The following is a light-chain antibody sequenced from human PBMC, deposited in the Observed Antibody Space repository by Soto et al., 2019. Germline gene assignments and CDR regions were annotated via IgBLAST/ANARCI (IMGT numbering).Light chain of an antibody. J-gene: IGKJ5*01. Sequence: DIQITQSPPTLSSCLLDIVTITCRASQNIRSWLAGYQQKPGKAPKLLIYAASNLQSGVPSRFSGSGSGTDFTLTISSLQPEDFATYYCEQVNSFPITYGQGTRLEIK. CDR3: EQVNSFPIT. CDR2: AAS. V-gene: IGKV1-12*01. CDR1: QNIRSW.